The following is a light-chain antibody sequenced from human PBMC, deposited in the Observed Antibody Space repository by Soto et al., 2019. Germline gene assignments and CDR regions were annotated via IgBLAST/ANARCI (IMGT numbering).Light chain of an antibody. V-gene: IGKV3-15*01. CDR3: QQSYSSPWT. J-gene: IGKJ1*01. CDR2: GAS. CDR1: QSVDIN. Sequence: VSSQSPRTLSLSPGDRVTLSCRASQSVDINLAWYRQKPGQAPRLLIYGASTRATDMPGTFSGSGSGTDFTLTIRSLQPEDFAIYFCQQSYSSPWTFGQGTKVDI.